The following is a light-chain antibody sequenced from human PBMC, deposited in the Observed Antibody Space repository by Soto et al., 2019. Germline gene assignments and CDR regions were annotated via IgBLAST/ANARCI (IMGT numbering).Light chain of an antibody. J-gene: IGLJ3*02. V-gene: IGLV1-40*01. CDR1: SSNIGAGYD. CDR3: QSDDSSLSRV. Sequence: QSLLTQPPSVSGAPGQRVTISCTGSSSNIGAGYDVHWYQQLPGTAPKLLIYGNSNRPSGVPDRFSGSKSGTSASLAITGLQAEDEADYYCQSDDSSLSRVFGGGIKLTVL. CDR2: GNS.